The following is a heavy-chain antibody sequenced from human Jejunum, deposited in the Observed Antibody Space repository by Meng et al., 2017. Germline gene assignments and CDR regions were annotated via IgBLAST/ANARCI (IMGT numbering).Heavy chain of an antibody. V-gene: IGHV4-34*01. D-gene: IGHD4-11*01. Sequence: LQQRGAGLLQPSETLSLTCAVYGGSISDYYWTWIRQPPGKGLEWIGEINDSGSTNYNPSLKSRVTISVDTSKSQFYLRVSSVTAADTAVYYCARGNEYSNYGADFWGQGTLVTVSS. CDR2: INDSGST. CDR1: GGSISDYY. J-gene: IGHJ4*02. CDR3: ARGNEYSNYGADF.